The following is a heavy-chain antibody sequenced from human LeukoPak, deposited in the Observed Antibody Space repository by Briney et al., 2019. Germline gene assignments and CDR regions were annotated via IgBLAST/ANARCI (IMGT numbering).Heavy chain of an antibody. CDR3: AKDDGDYGFDY. CDR2: ISYDGSNK. J-gene: IGHJ4*02. CDR1: GXSFTSYW. Sequence: PGESLKISCKGSGXSFTSYWSGWVRQAPGKGLEWVAVISYDGSNKYYADSVKGRFTISRDNSKNTLYLQMNSLRAEDTALYYCAKDDGDYGFDYWGQGTLVTVSS. D-gene: IGHD4-17*01. V-gene: IGHV3-30*18.